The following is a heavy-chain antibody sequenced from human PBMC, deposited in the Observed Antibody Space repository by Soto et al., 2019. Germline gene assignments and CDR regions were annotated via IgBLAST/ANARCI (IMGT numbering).Heavy chain of an antibody. Sequence: SETLSLTCAVYGGSFSGYYWSWIRQPPGKGLEWIGEINHSGSTNYNPSLKSRVTISVDTSKNQFSLKLSSVTAADTAVYYCARDGSAYYDILTGGYYFDYWGQGTLVTVSS. CDR3: ARDGSAYYDILTGGYYFDY. D-gene: IGHD3-9*01. J-gene: IGHJ4*02. CDR2: INHSGST. V-gene: IGHV4-34*01. CDR1: GGSFSGYY.